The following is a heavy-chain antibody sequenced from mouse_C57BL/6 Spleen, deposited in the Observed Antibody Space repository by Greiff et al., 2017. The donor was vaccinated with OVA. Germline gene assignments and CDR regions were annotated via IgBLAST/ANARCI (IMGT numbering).Heavy chain of an antibody. D-gene: IGHD1-3*01. CDR3: ARSSIDY. CDR2: ISSGSGTI. V-gene: IGHV5-17*01. Sequence: DVMLVESGGGLVKPGGSLKLSCAASGFTFSDYGMHWVRQAPEKGLEWVAYISSGSGTIYYADTVKGRFTISRDNAKNTLFLQMTSLRSEDTAMYYCARSSIDYWGQGTTLTVSS. J-gene: IGHJ2*01. CDR1: GFTFSDYG.